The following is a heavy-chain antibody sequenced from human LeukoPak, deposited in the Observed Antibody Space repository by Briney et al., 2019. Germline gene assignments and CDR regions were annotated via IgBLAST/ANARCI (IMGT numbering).Heavy chain of an antibody. Sequence: PGGSLRLSCAASGFIFSNYAMYWVRQAPGKGLEWVSSISSSSSYIYYADSVKGRFTISRDNAKNSLYLQMNSLRAGDTAVYYCARPRSSYYYGSGRYYNYWGQGTLVTVSS. CDR2: ISSSSSYI. J-gene: IGHJ4*02. CDR3: ARPRSSYYYGSGRYYNY. D-gene: IGHD3-10*01. V-gene: IGHV3-21*01. CDR1: GFIFSNYA.